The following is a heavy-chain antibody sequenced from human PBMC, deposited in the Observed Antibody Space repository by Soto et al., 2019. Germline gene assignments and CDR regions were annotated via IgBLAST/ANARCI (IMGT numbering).Heavy chain of an antibody. J-gene: IGHJ6*02. CDR1: GFTFSSYG. D-gene: IGHD5-12*01. CDR3: ARGASGYDYYYYYGMDV. Sequence: QVQLVESGGGVIQTGRSLRLSCAASGFTFSSYGMHWVRQAPGKGLEWVAVIWYDGSNKYYADSVKGRFTISRDNSKNTLYLQMNSLRAEDTAVYYCARGASGYDYYYYYGMDVWGQGTTVTVSS. CDR2: IWYDGSNK. V-gene: IGHV3-33*01.